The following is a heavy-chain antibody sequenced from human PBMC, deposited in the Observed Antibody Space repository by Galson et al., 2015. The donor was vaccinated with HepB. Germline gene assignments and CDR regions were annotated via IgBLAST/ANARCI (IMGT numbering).Heavy chain of an antibody. CDR1: GFSISSDW. V-gene: IGHV3-74*01. Sequence: SLRLSCAASGFSISSDWMHWVRQAPGKGLVWVARINSGGSTTNYADSVKGRFTISRDNAKNTLYLQMNSLRAEDTAVYYCARGASGYGNFDYWGQGTLVTVSS. CDR3: ARGASGYGNFDY. D-gene: IGHD5-12*01. CDR2: INSGGSTT. J-gene: IGHJ4*02.